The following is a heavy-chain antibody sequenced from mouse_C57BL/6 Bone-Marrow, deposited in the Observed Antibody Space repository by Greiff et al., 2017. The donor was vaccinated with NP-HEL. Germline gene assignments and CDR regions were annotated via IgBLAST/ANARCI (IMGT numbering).Heavy chain of an antibody. Sequence: VQLQQSGAELVKPGASVKISCKASGYAFSSYWMNWVKQRPGKGLEWIGQIYPGDGDTNYNGKFKGKATLTADKSSSTAYMQLSSLTSEDSAVYCCARSGTYGLYWYFDVWGTGTTVTVSS. CDR2: IYPGDGDT. D-gene: IGHD5-1*01. CDR1: GYAFSSYW. CDR3: ARSGTYGLYWYFDV. J-gene: IGHJ1*03. V-gene: IGHV1-80*01.